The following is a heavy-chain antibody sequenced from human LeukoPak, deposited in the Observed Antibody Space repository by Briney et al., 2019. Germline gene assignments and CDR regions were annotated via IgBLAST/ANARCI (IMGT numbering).Heavy chain of an antibody. V-gene: IGHV3-21*05. CDR1: GFTFSTYE. Sequence: GGSLRLSCAASGFTFSTYEMTWVRQSPGKGLEWVSYISSSSSYIYYADSVKGRFTISRDNAKNSLYLQMNSLRAEDTAVYYCARDHNYYGFSWGQGTLVTVSS. D-gene: IGHD3-10*01. CDR2: ISSSSSYI. J-gene: IGHJ5*02. CDR3: ARDHNYYGFS.